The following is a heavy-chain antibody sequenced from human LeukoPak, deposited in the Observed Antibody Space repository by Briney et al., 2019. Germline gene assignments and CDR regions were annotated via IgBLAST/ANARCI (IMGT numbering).Heavy chain of an antibody. Sequence: GASVKVSCKASGYTFTDYYMHWVRQAPGQGLEWMGWINPKSGGTNYAQKFQGRVTMTRDTPISTVYMELSRLRSDDTAVYYCARDQGGSGSYVHDYWGQGTLVTVSS. D-gene: IGHD3-10*01. CDR2: INPKSGGT. CDR3: ARDQGGSGSYVHDY. CDR1: GYTFTDYY. V-gene: IGHV1-2*02. J-gene: IGHJ4*02.